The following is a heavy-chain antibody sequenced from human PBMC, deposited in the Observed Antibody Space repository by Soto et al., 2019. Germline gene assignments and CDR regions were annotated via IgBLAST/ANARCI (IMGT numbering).Heavy chain of an antibody. J-gene: IGHJ2*01. D-gene: IGHD3-16*02. Sequence: QVQLQESGPGLVKHSQTLSLTCTVPGGSISSGDYYWSWIRQPPGKGLEWIGYIYYSGSTNYNPSLSSRVTISVDTSKNQFSLNLSSVSAADTAVYYCARIVESGYTIDFDLWGRGTLVTVSS. CDR2: IYYSGST. V-gene: IGHV4-30-4*01. CDR1: GGSISSGDYY. CDR3: ARIVESGYTIDFDL.